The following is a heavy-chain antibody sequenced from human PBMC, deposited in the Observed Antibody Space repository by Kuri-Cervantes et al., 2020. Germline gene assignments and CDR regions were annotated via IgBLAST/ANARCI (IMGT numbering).Heavy chain of an antibody. V-gene: IGHV3-21*01. D-gene: IGHD6-19*01. CDR1: GFTFSSYA. CDR3: AKSFGWYFDY. Sequence: GESLKISCAASGFTFSSYAMSWVRQAPGKGLEWVSSISSSSSYIYYADSVKGRFTISRDNAKNSLYLQMNSLRAEDTAVYYCAKSFGWYFDYWGQGTLVTVSS. J-gene: IGHJ4*02. CDR2: ISSSSSYI.